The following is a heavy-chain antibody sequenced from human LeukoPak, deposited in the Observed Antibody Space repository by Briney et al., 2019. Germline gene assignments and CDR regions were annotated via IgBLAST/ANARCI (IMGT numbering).Heavy chain of an antibody. V-gene: IGHV3-23*01. Sequence: GGYLRLSCAASGFTFSSYDMRWVRQAPGKGLEWVSALSGSGGSTYYADSVKGRFTISRDNSKITLYLQTNSLRAEDTAVYYCANSYEPMAQPGYWGQGTLVTVSS. CDR2: LSGSGGST. CDR1: GFTFSSYD. D-gene: IGHD3-10*01. J-gene: IGHJ4*02. CDR3: ANSYEPMAQPGY.